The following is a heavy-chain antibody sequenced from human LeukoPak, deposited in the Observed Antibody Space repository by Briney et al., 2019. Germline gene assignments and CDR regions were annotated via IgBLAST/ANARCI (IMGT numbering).Heavy chain of an antibody. CDR3: ARDQFSGYYDY. J-gene: IGHJ4*02. V-gene: IGHV3-7*01. CDR2: IKEDGSEK. D-gene: IGHD3-22*01. CDR1: GFTFSSYW. Sequence: PGGSLRLSCAASGFTFSSYWMTWVRQAPTKGLEWVASIKEDGSEKYYVDSVKGRFTISRDNAKNSLYLQIKSLRAEDTAVYYCARDQFSGYYDYWGQGTLVTVSS.